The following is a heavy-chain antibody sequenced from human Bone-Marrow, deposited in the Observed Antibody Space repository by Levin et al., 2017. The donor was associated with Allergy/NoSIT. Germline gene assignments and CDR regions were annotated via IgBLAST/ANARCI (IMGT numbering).Heavy chain of an antibody. D-gene: IGHD2-2*01. V-gene: IGHV3-21*01. CDR3: AKDEGPFSSSFAFDC. Sequence: GGSLRLSCAASGFNFASYGMNWVRQAPGKGLEWVSSISGTGRHIYLADSLKGRFTISRDNAKNSLSLQMNNLRVEDTAVFYCAKDEGPFSSSFAFDCWGQEPWSPSRQ. CDR2: ISGTGRHI. CDR1: GFNFASYG. J-gene: IGHJ4*01.